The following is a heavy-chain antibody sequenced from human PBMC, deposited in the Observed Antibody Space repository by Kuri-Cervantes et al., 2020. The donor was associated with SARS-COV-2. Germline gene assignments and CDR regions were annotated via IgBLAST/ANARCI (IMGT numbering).Heavy chain of an antibody. J-gene: IGHJ6*03. CDR3: ALMVGYYYYYYMDV. CDR1: GYTFTSYD. D-gene: IGHD2-8*01. CDR2: INPNSGGT. V-gene: IGHV1-2*02. Sequence: ASVKVSCKASGYTFTSYDINWVRQATGQGLEWMGWINPNSGGTNYAQKFQGRVTMTRDTSISTAYMELSRLRSDDTAVYYCALMVGYYYYYYMDVWGKGTTVTVSS.